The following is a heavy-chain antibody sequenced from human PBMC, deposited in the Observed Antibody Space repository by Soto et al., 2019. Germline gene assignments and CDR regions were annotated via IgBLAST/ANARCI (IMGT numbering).Heavy chain of an antibody. CDR3: ARVQMATMYFDY. D-gene: IGHD5-12*01. J-gene: IGHJ4*02. Sequence: SETLSLTCNVSGGSFNNYYWSWVRQPPGKGLEWIGYVYYSGTHNYNPSLESRLTISVDTSKNQFSLRLSSVTAADTAMYYCARVQMATMYFDYWGQGTLVTVSS. CDR1: GGSFNNYY. V-gene: IGHV4-59*01. CDR2: VYYSGTH.